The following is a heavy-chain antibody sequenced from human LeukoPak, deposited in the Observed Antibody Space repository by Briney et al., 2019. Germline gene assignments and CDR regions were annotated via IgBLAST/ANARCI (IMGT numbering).Heavy chain of an antibody. Sequence: PGRSLRLSCAASGFTFSSYGMHWVRQAPGKGLEWVAVIWYGGSNKYYADSVKGRFTISRDNSKNTLYLQMNSLRAEDTAVYYCAKKDHSSSFYHWGQGTLVNVSS. V-gene: IGHV3-30*18. J-gene: IGHJ4*02. CDR2: IWYGGSNK. CDR3: AKKDHSSSFYH. CDR1: GFTFSSYG. D-gene: IGHD4-11*01.